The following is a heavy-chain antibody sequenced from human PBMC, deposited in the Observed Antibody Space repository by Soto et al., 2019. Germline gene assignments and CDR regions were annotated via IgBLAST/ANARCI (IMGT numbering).Heavy chain of an antibody. Sequence: ETLSLTCTVSGDSISSSNYFWGWIRQPPGKGLEWIGTIFYSGSTYYNPSLKSRVTISVDTSKNQFSLKLTSVTAADTALYYCARRYGWLYFDYWGQGRLVTVSS. CDR3: ARRYGWLYFDY. V-gene: IGHV4-39*01. D-gene: IGHD3-10*01. CDR1: GDSISSSNYF. CDR2: IFYSGST. J-gene: IGHJ4*02.